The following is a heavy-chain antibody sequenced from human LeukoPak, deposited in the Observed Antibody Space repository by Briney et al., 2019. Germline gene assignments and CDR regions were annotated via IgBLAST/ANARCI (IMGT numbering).Heavy chain of an antibody. V-gene: IGHV4-39*07. D-gene: IGHD4-23*01. CDR2: IYYSVTT. CDR3: ARDTTVAIDY. CDR1: GGSISSSDYY. J-gene: IGHJ4*02. Sequence: SETLSLTCTVSGGSISSSDYYWGWIRQPPGKGLEWIGSIYYSVTTYYNPSLKSRVTISVDTSKNQFSLKLSSVTAADTAVYYCARDTTVAIDYWGQGTLVTVSS.